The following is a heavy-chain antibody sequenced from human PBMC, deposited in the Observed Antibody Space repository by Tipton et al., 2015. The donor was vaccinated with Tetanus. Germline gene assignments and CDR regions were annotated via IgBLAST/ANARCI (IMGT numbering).Heavy chain of an antibody. V-gene: IGHV3-23*01. D-gene: IGHD6-6*01. Sequence: GSLRLSCTASGFPSTISFSRYAMSWVRQDPGKGLEWVSLISGSGGTTYFADHAQGRFNISRNNSRNTLFLHMNSLRAEGRAVYFCAKGLRQLVRVDAFYPWGPGSLVTVSS. CDR1: GFPSTISFSRYA. J-gene: IGHJ3*01. CDR3: AKGLRQLVRVDAFYP. CDR2: ISGSGGTT.